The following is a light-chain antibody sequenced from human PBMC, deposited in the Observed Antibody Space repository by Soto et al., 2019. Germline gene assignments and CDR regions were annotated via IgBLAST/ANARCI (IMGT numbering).Light chain of an antibody. CDR1: QSVGTY. Sequence: EIVMTQSPATLSVSLGERATLSCRASQSVGTYLAWYQQKPGQPPSLLIFAASTRATGIPARFSGTGSGSDFTLTINGLQSEDFAVYSCQQYSDWPLVTFGGGTSVEIK. J-gene: IGKJ4*01. CDR3: QQYSDWPLVT. V-gene: IGKV3-15*01. CDR2: AAS.